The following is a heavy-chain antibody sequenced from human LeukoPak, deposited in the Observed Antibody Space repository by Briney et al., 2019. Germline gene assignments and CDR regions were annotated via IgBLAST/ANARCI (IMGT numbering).Heavy chain of an antibody. J-gene: IGHJ6*02. V-gene: IGHV4-39*07. D-gene: IGHD3-3*01. Sequence: TSETLSLTCTVSGGSISSSSYYWGWIRQPPGKGLEWIGEINHSGITNYNPSLKSRVTISVDTSKNQFSLKLSSVTAADTAVYYCARGSLRIPIFGVAKGRVMDVWGQGTTVTVSS. CDR2: INHSGIT. CDR3: ARGSLRIPIFGVAKGRVMDV. CDR1: GGSISSSSYY.